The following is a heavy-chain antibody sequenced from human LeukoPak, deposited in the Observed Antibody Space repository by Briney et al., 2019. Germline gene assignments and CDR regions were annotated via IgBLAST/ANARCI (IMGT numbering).Heavy chain of an antibody. V-gene: IGHV3-23*01. J-gene: IGHJ4*02. Sequence: PGGSLRLSCAASGFTFSSYAMSWVRQAPGKGLEWVSAISGSGGSTYYADSVKGRFTISRDNSKNTLYLQMNSLRAEDTAVYYCAKDPLYCSGGSCYAPSGFDYWGQGTLATVSS. CDR1: GFTFSSYA. CDR3: AKDPLYCSGGSCYAPSGFDY. D-gene: IGHD2-15*01. CDR2: ISGSGGST.